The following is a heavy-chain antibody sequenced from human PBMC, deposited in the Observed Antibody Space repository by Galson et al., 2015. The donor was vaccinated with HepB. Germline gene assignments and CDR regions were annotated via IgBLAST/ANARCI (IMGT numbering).Heavy chain of an antibody. J-gene: IGHJ3*02. V-gene: IGHV3-33*01. CDR1: GFTFSSYG. CDR2: IWYDGSNK. CDR3: ARGSRWELLGGDAFDI. D-gene: IGHD1-26*01. Sequence: SLRLSCAASGFTFSSYGMHWVRQAPGKGLEWVAVIWYDGSNKYYADSVKGRFTISRDNSKNTLYLQMNSLRAEDTAVYYCARGSRWELLGGDAFDIWGQGTMVTVSS.